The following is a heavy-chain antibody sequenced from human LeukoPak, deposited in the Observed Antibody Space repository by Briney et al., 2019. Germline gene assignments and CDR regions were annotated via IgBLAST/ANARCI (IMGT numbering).Heavy chain of an antibody. CDR2: MDISSHNI. CDR1: EITFTTYS. J-gene: IGHJ4*02. Sequence: GSCLNLACAAVEITFTTYSISWVSPAAGKGLEWDSSMDISSHNIYYADSVKGPFTISRDNAKNSLSLQINSLRVEDSAVYYCARDGVRGITATTPFVYGVPRTLLTVS. CDR3: ARDGVRGITATTPFVY. D-gene: IGHD3-10*01. V-gene: IGHV3-21*01.